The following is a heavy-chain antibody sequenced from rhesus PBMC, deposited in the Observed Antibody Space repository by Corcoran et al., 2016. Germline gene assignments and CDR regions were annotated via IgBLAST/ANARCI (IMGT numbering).Heavy chain of an antibody. D-gene: IGHD3-16*01. J-gene: IGHJ4*01. CDR1: GFTFSSYG. CDR3: AKCPYSGSYYPFDY. Sequence: EVQLVETGGGLVQPGGSLKLSCAASGFTFSSYGMSWGRQAPGQGLEWVSAINSGGGSTYYADSVKGRFTISRDNSKNTLSLQMNSLRAEDTAVYYCAKCPYSGSYYPFDYWGQGVLVTVSS. V-gene: IGHV3S5*01. CDR2: INSGGGST.